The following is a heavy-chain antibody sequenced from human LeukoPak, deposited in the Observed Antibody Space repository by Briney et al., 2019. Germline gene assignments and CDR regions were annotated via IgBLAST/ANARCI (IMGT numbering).Heavy chain of an antibody. J-gene: IGHJ4*02. Sequence: GGSLRLSCAASGFTFSSYSMNWVRQAPGKGLEWVSSISSSSSYIYYADSVKGRFTISRDNAKNSLYLQMNSLRAEDTAVYYCARVEIVGAHFDYWGQGTLVTVSS. CDR1: GFTFSSYS. CDR2: ISSSSSYI. D-gene: IGHD1-26*01. V-gene: IGHV3-21*01. CDR3: ARVEIVGAHFDY.